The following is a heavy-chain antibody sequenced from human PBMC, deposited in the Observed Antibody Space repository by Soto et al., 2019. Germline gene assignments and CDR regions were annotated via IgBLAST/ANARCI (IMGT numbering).Heavy chain of an antibody. Sequence: QVQLQESGPGLVKPSETLSLTCTVSGGSISSYYWSWIRQPPGKGLEGIGYIYYSGSTNYNPSLKSRVTLSVDTSKNQFSLKLSSVTAADTAVYYCARGGDIVVVPAVNDAFDIWGQGTMVTVSS. CDR3: ARGGDIVVVPAVNDAFDI. J-gene: IGHJ3*02. CDR1: GGSISSYY. D-gene: IGHD2-2*01. V-gene: IGHV4-59*01. CDR2: IYYSGST.